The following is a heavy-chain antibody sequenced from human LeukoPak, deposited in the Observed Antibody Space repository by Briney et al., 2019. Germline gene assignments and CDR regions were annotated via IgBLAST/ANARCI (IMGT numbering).Heavy chain of an antibody. J-gene: IGHJ4*02. CDR1: GLTFSSYS. CDR3: AKAESAYYYDSSGYYEN. CDR2: ISGSSSYI. V-gene: IGHV3-21*04. Sequence: GGSLRLSCAASGLTFSSYSMNWVRQAPGKGLEWVSSISGSSSYIYYADSVRGRFTISRDNAKNSLYLQMSSLRAEDMALYYCAKAESAYYYDSSGYYENWGQGTLVTVSS. D-gene: IGHD3-22*01.